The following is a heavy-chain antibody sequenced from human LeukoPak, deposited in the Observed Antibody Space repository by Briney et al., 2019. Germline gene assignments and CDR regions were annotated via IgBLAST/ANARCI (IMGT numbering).Heavy chain of an antibody. Sequence: GGSLRLSCAASGFTFSSYAMSWVRQAPGKGLEWVSAISGSGGSTYYADSVKGRFTISRDNSKNTLYLQMNSLRAEDTAVYYCAKDMRYCSSTSCLVFDYWGQGTLVTVSS. D-gene: IGHD2-2*01. CDR1: GFTFSSYA. CDR3: AKDMRYCSSTSCLVFDY. V-gene: IGHV3-23*01. J-gene: IGHJ4*02. CDR2: ISGSGGST.